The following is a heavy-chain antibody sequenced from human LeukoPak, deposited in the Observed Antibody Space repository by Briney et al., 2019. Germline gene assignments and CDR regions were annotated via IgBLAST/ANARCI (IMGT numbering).Heavy chain of an antibody. J-gene: IGHJ4*02. D-gene: IGHD4-23*01. V-gene: IGHV4-61*02. CDR2: IDTRGSS. Sequence: SQTLSLTCTVSGGSISSGSYFWSWNRQPAGKGLEWIGRIDTRGSSNYNPSLKSRVTISVDTSKNQFSLKLSSVTAADTAVYYCARERSTVDDYWGQGTLVTVSS. CDR3: ARERSTVDDY. CDR1: GGSISSGSYF.